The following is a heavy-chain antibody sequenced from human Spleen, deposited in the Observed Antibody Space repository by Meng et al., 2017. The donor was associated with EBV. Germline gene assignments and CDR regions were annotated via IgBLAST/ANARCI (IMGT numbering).Heavy chain of an antibody. CDR2: ITTSTGTP. V-gene: IGHV7-4-1*02. D-gene: IGHD1-26*01. J-gene: IGHJ4*02. CDR1: GYIFTSYA. Sequence: QVQRVASGSELKKPGASVKISCKASGYIFTSYAIPWVRQAPGQGPEWMGWITTSTGTPTYAQGFTGRFVFSLDSTVSTTFLQISALNPADTAVYYCARDRTYSGTPDFWGQGTLVTVSS. CDR3: ARDRTYSGTPDF.